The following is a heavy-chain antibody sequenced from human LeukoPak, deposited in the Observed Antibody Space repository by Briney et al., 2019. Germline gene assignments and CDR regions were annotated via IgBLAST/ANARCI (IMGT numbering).Heavy chain of an antibody. CDR2: IYHSGST. CDR1: GYSISSGYY. Sequence: SETLSLTCTVSGYSISSGYYWGWIRQPPGKGLEWIGSIYHSGSTYYNPSLKNRVTISVDTSKNQFSLKLSSVTAADTAVYYCARDHYHKIHSVMVTAPDYWGQGTLVTVSS. D-gene: IGHD2-21*02. CDR3: ARDHYHKIHSVMVTAPDY. J-gene: IGHJ4*02. V-gene: IGHV4-38-2*02.